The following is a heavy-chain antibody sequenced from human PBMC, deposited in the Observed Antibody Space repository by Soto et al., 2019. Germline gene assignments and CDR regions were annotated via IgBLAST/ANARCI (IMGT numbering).Heavy chain of an antibody. Sequence: ASVKVSCKASGYTFTNYGISWVRQAPGQGLEWMGWISAYNGNTNYARELQGRVTMTTDTSTSTAYVELRSLRPDDTAVYYCARVGLYCTSSTCNDYWGQGTPVTVSS. V-gene: IGHV1-18*01. J-gene: IGHJ4*02. D-gene: IGHD2-2*01. CDR1: GYTFTNYG. CDR3: ARVGLYCTSSTCNDY. CDR2: ISAYNGNT.